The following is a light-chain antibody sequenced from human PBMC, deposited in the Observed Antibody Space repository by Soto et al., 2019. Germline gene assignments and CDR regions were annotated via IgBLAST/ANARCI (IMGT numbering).Light chain of an antibody. V-gene: IGKV3-15*01. CDR1: RSVTAN. CDR3: QQYNNWPPIT. CDR2: VAP. J-gene: IGKJ5*01. Sequence: EIVMTQSPATLSVSPGERATLSCRASRSVTANLPWYRRKPAQAPSPLINVAPPRATGIPTRSSGSGSGTEFTLTISSLQSEDFAVYYCQQYNNWPPITFGQGTRLEIK.